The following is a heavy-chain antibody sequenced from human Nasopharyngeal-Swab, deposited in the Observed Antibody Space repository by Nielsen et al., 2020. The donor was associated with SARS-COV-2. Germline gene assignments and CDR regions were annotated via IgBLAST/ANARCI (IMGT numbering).Heavy chain of an antibody. Sequence: GGSLRLSCAASGFTFSSYAMSWVRQAPGKGLEWVSAISGSGGSTYYADSVKGRFTISRDNSKNTLHLQMNSLRAEDTAVYYCANHRDYGETYYYMDVWGKGTTVTVSS. CDR2: ISGSGGST. D-gene: IGHD4-17*01. CDR3: ANHRDYGETYYYMDV. V-gene: IGHV3-23*01. J-gene: IGHJ6*03. CDR1: GFTFSSYA.